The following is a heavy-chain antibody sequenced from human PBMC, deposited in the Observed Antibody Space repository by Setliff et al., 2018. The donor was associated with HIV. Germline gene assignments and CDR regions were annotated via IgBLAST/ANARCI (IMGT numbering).Heavy chain of an antibody. CDR2: INAGNGNT. CDR1: GYSFTRNF. J-gene: IGHJ5*02. CDR3: ARDIGSVWHNWFDP. V-gene: IGHV1-3*01. D-gene: IGHD6-19*01. Sequence: GASVKVSCKASGYSFTRNFVHWVRQAPGQRLEWMGWINAGNGNTKYSQKFQGRVTISRDTSASTVYMELNSLRSEDTAIYYCARDIGSVWHNWFDPWGQGTLVTVSS.